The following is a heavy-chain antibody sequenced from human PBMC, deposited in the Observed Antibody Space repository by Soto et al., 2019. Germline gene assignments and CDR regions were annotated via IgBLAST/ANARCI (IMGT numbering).Heavy chain of an antibody. CDR3: ARGGDYLLS. D-gene: IGHD4-17*01. V-gene: IGHV3-33*01. CDR1: GFTFSSYG. Sequence: QVQLVESGGGVVQPGRSLRLSCAASGFTFSSYGMHWVRQAPGKGLEWVAVIWYDGSNKYYADSVKGRFTISRDNSKNTLYLQMNSLRAEDTAVYYCARGGDYLLSWGQGTLVTVSS. J-gene: IGHJ4*02. CDR2: IWYDGSNK.